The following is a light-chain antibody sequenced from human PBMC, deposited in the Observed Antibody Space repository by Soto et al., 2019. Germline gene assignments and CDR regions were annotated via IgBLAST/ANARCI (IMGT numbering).Light chain of an antibody. CDR1: QSVSSSH. CDR2: GAS. V-gene: IGKV3-20*01. CDR3: QQYGTSPPALT. Sequence: DMGLTQSPGTLSFPPGERAILSCSASQSVSSSHLAWYQLKPGQAPRLLIYGASSRATGIPDRFSGSGSGTDFTLTISRLEPEDFAVYYCQQYGTSPPALTFGGGTKVELK. J-gene: IGKJ4*01.